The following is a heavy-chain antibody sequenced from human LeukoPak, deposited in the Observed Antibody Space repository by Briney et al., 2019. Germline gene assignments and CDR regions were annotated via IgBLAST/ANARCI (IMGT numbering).Heavy chain of an antibody. CDR3: AREMAKMYNWFDP. D-gene: IGHD5-24*01. Sequence: SETLSLTCTVSGGSISSSSYYWGWIRQPPGKGLEWIGSIYYSGSTYYNPSLKSRVTISVDTSKNQFSLKLSSVTAADTAVYYCAREMAKMYNWFDPWGQGTLVTVSS. CDR1: GGSISSSSYY. J-gene: IGHJ5*02. CDR2: IYYSGST. V-gene: IGHV4-39*07.